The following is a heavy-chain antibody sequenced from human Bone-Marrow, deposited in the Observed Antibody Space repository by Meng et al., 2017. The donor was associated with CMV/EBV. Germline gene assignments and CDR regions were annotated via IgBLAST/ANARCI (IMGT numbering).Heavy chain of an antibody. Sequence: GESLKISCAASGFTFSSYGMHWVRQAPGKGLGWVAFIRYDGSNKYYADSVKGRFTISRDNSKNTLYLQMNSLRAEDTAVYYCAKELRSVYYYYGMDAWGQGTTVTVSS. CDR2: IRYDGSNK. CDR3: AKELRSVYYYYGMDA. D-gene: IGHD4-17*01. CDR1: GFTFSSYG. J-gene: IGHJ6*02. V-gene: IGHV3-30*02.